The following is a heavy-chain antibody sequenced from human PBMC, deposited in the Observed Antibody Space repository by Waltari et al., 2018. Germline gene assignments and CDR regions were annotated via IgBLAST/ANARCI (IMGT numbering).Heavy chain of an antibody. J-gene: IGHJ4*02. V-gene: IGHV3-23*01. CDR2: ISGSGGST. Sequence: TASGFNFSSYAMSWVRQAPGKGLEWVSAISGSGGSTYYADSVKGRFTISRDNSKNTLYLQMNSLRAEDTAVYYCAKWQLRYFEYWGQGTLVTVSS. CDR1: GFNFSSYA. D-gene: IGHD3-9*01. CDR3: AKWQLRYFEY.